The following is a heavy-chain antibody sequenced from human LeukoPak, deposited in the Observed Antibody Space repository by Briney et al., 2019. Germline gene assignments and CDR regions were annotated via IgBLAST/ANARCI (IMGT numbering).Heavy chain of an antibody. CDR3: AKVVGSSWYSDDY. J-gene: IGHJ4*02. CDR2: ISWNSGSI. Sequence: GGSLRLSCAASGFTFDDYAMHWVRQAPGKGLEWVSGISWNSGSIGYADSVKGRFTISRDNAKNSLYLQMNSLRAEDTALYYCAKVVGSSWYSDDYWGQGTLVTVSS. CDR1: GFTFDDYA. V-gene: IGHV3-9*01. D-gene: IGHD6-13*01.